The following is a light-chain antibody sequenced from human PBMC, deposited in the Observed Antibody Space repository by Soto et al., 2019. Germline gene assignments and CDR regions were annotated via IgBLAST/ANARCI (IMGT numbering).Light chain of an antibody. J-gene: IGKJ1*01. V-gene: IGKV1-39*01. CDR3: QQYSSYWT. CDR2: VAS. Sequence: DIQMTQSPSSLSASVGDRVTITCRASQSISRYLNWYQQKPGKAPNLLIYVASSLQSEVPSRFSGSGSGTEFTLTISSLQPDDFATYYCQQYSSYWTFGQGTKV. CDR1: QSISRY.